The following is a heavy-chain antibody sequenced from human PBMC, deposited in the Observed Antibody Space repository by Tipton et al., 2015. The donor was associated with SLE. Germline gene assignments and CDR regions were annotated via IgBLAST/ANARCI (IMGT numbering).Heavy chain of an antibody. D-gene: IGHD3-10*01. Sequence: TLSLTCTVSGDSTSVHYWSWIRQSPGKGLEWIGYIYYSGNTNYNPSLKSRVRMSVDTSKNQFSLKLSFVTAADTAVYYCSRDELVYFDLWGRGTLVTVSS. CDR3: SRDELVYFDL. CDR2: IYYSGNT. CDR1: GDSTSVHY. J-gene: IGHJ2*01. V-gene: IGHV4-59*11.